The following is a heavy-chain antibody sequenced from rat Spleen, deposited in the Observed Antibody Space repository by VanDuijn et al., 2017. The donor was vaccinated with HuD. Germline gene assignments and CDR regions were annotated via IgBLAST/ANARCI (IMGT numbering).Heavy chain of an antibody. V-gene: IGHV5-7*01. J-gene: IGHJ4*01. CDR2: LSYDVSST. Sequence: EVQLVESGGGLVQPGRSLKLSCAASGFTFSDYNMAWVRQAPKKGLDWVATLSYDVSSTYYRDSVKGRFTISRDNAKSTLYLQMDSLRSEDTATYYCARARGYYVMDAWGQGASVTVSS. D-gene: IGHD1-11*01. CDR3: ARARGYYVMDA. CDR1: GFTFSDYN.